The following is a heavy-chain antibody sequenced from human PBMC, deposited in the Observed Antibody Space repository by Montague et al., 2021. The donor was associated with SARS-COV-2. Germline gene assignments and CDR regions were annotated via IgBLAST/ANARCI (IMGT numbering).Heavy chain of an antibody. D-gene: IGHD3-3*01. V-gene: IGHV4-59*12. Sequence: SETRSLTCTASGGSISPYYWSWIRQSPGKGLECIGYTSYSGSTDYNPSLKSRVTISIDTSKNQFSLKLSSVTAADTAAYYCARWGEYYDSPYYYYAMDVWGQGTTVTVSS. CDR1: GGSISPYY. J-gene: IGHJ6*02. CDR2: TSYSGST. CDR3: ARWGEYYDSPYYYYAMDV.